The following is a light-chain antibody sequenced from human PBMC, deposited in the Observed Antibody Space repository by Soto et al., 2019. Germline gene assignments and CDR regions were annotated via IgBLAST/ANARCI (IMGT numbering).Light chain of an antibody. CDR3: QQTHSTPT. CDR1: QNIGTT. V-gene: IGKV1-39*01. Sequence: DIQLTQSPPSLSASVGDKVTSTCRASQNIGTTLNWYQLRPGKAPKLLIYVTSTLQTGVPSRFSGSGSGSDFTLTINNLQPEDFATYSCQQTHSTPTFGQGTKVEIK. J-gene: IGKJ1*01. CDR2: VTS.